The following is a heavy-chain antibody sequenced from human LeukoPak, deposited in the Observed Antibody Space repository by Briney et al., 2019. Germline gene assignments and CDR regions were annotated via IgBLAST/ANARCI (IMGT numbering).Heavy chain of an antibody. CDR1: GGSISSGGYS. CDR3: ARQDGQQLVRRWLDP. D-gene: IGHD6-13*01. CDR2: IYHSGST. J-gene: IGHJ5*02. Sequence: PSQTLSLTCAVSGGSISSGGYSWSWIRQPPGKGLEWIGYIYHSGSTYYNPSLKSRVTISVDRSKNQFPLKLSSVTAADTAVYYCARQDGQQLVRRWLDPWGQGTLVTVSS. V-gene: IGHV4-30-2*01.